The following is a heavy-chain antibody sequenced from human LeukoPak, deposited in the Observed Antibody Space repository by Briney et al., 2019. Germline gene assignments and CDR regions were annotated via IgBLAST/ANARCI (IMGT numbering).Heavy chain of an antibody. Sequence: GASVKVSCKASGYTFTSYAISWVRQAPGQGLEWMGRIIPILGIANYAQKFQGRVTITADKSTSTAYMELSSLRSEDTAVYYCASRLRFLEGQPDYWGQGTLVTVSS. J-gene: IGHJ4*02. CDR2: IIPILGIA. V-gene: IGHV1-69*04. CDR3: ASRLRFLEGQPDY. CDR1: GYTFTSYA. D-gene: IGHD3-3*01.